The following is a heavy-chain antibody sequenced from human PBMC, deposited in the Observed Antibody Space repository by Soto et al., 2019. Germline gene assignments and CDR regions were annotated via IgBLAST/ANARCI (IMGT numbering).Heavy chain of an antibody. CDR3: ARQSYYYDSSGYSYNWFDT. D-gene: IGHD3-22*01. CDR1: GGSISSSSYY. V-gene: IGHV4-39*01. CDR2: IYYSGSA. J-gene: IGHJ5*02. Sequence: PSETLSLTCTVSGGSISSSSYYWGWIRQPPGKGLEWIGSIYYSGSAYYNPSLKSRVTISVDTSKNQFSLKLSSVTAADTAVYYCARQSYYYDSSGYSYNWFDTWGQGTLVTVSS.